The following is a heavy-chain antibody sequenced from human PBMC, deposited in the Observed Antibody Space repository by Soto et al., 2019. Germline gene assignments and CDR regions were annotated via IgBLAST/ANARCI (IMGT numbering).Heavy chain of an antibody. CDR3: ARDNDRPQLGGNYYYILDV. V-gene: IGHV1-69*12. D-gene: IGHD1-1*01. Sequence: QVQLEQSGAEVKKPGSSVKVSCKASGGTFRNSAISWVRQAPGRGLEWLGGIMPIFRTPDYSQKFQGRVTATADESTSTAYMELRGLRSDDTAVYYCARDNDRPQLGGNYYYILDVWGQGTTVTVSS. CDR1: GGTFRNSA. J-gene: IGHJ6*02. CDR2: IMPIFRTP.